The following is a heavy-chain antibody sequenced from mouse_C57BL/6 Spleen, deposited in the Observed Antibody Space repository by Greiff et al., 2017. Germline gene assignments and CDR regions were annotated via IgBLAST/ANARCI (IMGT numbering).Heavy chain of an antibody. Sequence: QVQLQQSGPELVKPGASVKISCKASGYSFTSYYIHWVKQRPGQGLAWIGWFYPGSGNTKYNEKFKGKATLTADTSSSTAYMRLSSLTSEDSAVYCCARADDYAYFDYWGQGTTLTVSS. J-gene: IGHJ2*01. CDR2: FYPGSGNT. CDR1: GYSFTSYY. V-gene: IGHV1-66*01. D-gene: IGHD2-4*01. CDR3: ARADDYAYFDY.